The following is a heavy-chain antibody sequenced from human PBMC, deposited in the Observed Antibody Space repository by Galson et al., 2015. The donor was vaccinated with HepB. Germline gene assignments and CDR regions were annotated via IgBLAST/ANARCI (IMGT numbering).Heavy chain of an antibody. V-gene: IGHV1-58*02. CDR1: GFTFTSSA. D-gene: IGHD1-14*01. CDR2: IVVGSGNT. Sequence: SVKVSCKASGFTFTSSAMQWVRQARGQCLEWVGWIVVGSGNTNYAQKFQERVTITRDMSTSTAYMELSSLRSEDTAVYYCAADSPDAPRGYYYYYMDVWGKGTTVTVSS. CDR3: AADSPDAPRGYYYYYMDV. J-gene: IGHJ6*03.